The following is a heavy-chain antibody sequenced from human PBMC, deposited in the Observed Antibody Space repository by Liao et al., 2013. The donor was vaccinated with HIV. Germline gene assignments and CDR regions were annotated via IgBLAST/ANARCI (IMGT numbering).Heavy chain of an antibody. D-gene: IGHD7-27*01. CDR3: ARGHGDFDY. V-gene: IGHV4-39*07. J-gene: IGHJ4*02. Sequence: QVHLQQWGTGLVKPSETLSLTCTVSGGSISSSSYYWGWIRQPPGKGLEWIGSIYYSGSTYYNPSLKSRVTISVDTSKNQFSLKLSSVTAADTAVYYCARGHGDFDYWGQGTLVTVSS. CDR1: GGSISSSSYY. CDR2: IYYSGST.